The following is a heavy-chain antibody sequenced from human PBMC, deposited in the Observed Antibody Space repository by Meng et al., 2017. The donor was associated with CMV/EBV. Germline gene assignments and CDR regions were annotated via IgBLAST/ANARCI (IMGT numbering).Heavy chain of an antibody. CDR2: ISSSSSTI. CDR3: ARDVSSSWYVEYFQH. J-gene: IGHJ1*01. V-gene: IGHV3-48*04. D-gene: IGHD6-13*01. CDR1: GFTFSSYS. Sequence: GESLKISCAASGFTFSSYSMNWVRQAPGKGLEWVSYISSSSSTIYYADSVKGRFTISRDNAKNSLYLQMNSLRAEDTAVYYCARDVSSSWYVEYFQHWGQGTLVTVSS.